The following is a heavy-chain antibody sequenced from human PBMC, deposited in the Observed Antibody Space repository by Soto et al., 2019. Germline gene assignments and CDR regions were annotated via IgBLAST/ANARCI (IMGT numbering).Heavy chain of an antibody. CDR3: ARGPHLLITIFGVADY. J-gene: IGHJ4*02. Sequence: ASVKVSCKASGYTFTSYYMHWVRQAPRQGLEWMGIINPSGGSTSYAQKFQGRVTMTRDTSTSTVYMELSSLRSEDTAVYYCARGPHLLITIFGVADYWGQGTLVTVSS. CDR2: INPSGGST. CDR1: GYTFTSYY. V-gene: IGHV1-46*03. D-gene: IGHD3-3*01.